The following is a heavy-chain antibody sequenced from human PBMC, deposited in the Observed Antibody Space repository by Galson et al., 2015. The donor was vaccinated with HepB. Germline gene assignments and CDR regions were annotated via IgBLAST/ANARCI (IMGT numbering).Heavy chain of an antibody. Sequence: SVKVSCKASGYTFTSYYMHWVRQAPGQGLEWMGIINPSGGSTSYAQKFQGRVTMTRGTPTSTVYMELSSLRSVDTAVYYCAREVGQLDEYNWFDPWGQGTLVTVSS. D-gene: IGHD6-13*01. J-gene: IGHJ5*02. V-gene: IGHV1-46*01. CDR3: AREVGQLDEYNWFDP. CDR1: GYTFTSYY. CDR2: INPSGGST.